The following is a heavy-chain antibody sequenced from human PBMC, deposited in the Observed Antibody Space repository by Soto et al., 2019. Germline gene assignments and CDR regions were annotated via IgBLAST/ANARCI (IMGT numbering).Heavy chain of an antibody. CDR1: GGTFSSYA. V-gene: IGHV1-69*01. CDR3: ARSQGSSTSLEIYYYYYYGMDL. Sequence: QVQLVQSGAEVKKPGSSVKVSCKASGGTFSSYAISWVRQAPGQGLEWMGGIIPISGTANYAQKFQGRVTITAHESTSTAYMEMSSLRSEDTAVYYCARSQGSSTSLEIYYYYYYGMDLWGQGTTFTVSS. D-gene: IGHD2-2*01. CDR2: IIPISGTA. J-gene: IGHJ6*02.